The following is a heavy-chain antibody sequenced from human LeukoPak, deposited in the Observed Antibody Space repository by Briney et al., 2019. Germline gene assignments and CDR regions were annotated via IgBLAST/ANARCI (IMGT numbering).Heavy chain of an antibody. D-gene: IGHD3-9*01. CDR1: GFTFSRNW. J-gene: IGHJ4*02. V-gene: IGHV3-74*01. Sequence: GGSLRLSCAASGFTFSRNWMHWVRQAPGKGLVWVSRINSDGSITNYADSVKGRFTISRDNAKNTLYLQMSSLRAEDTAVYYCARDGYYYDILTGYNKIERGTFDYWGQGTLVTVSS. CDR3: ARDGYYYDILTGYNKIERGTFDY. CDR2: INSDGSIT.